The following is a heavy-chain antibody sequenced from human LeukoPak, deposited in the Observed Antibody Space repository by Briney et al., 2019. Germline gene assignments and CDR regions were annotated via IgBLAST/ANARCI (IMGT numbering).Heavy chain of an antibody. D-gene: IGHD3-3*01. CDR3: ARGRESHYDFWSGPLDY. J-gene: IGHJ4*02. CDR1: GGTFSSYA. Sequence: SVKVSCKASGGTFSSYAISWVRQAPGQGLEWMGGIIPIFGTANYAQKFQGRVTITTDESTSTAYMELSSLRSEDTAVYYCARGRESHYDFWSGPLDYWGQETLVTVSS. V-gene: IGHV1-69*05. CDR2: IIPIFGTA.